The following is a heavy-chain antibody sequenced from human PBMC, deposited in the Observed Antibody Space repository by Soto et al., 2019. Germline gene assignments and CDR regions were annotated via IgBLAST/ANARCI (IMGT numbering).Heavy chain of an antibody. V-gene: IGHV5-10-1*01. CDR1: GYSFTSYW. J-gene: IGHJ6*02. CDR3: ARRCSSTSCYKDYYYYGMDV. Sequence: PGESLKISCKGSGYSFTSYWISWVRQMPGKGLEWMGRIDPSDSYTNYSPSFQGHVTISADKSISTAYLQWSSLKASDTAMYYCARRCSSTSCYKDYYYYGMDVWGQGTTVTVSS. CDR2: IDPSDSYT. D-gene: IGHD2-2*02.